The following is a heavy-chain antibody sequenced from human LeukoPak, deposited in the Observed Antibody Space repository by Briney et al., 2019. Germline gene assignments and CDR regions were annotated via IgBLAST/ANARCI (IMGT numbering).Heavy chain of an antibody. D-gene: IGHD6-13*01. J-gene: IGHJ5*02. CDR3: ARDQQLTSSWYDNWFDP. V-gene: IGHV4-59*11. Sequence: PSETLSLTCTVSGGSISSHYWSWIRQPPGKGLEWIGYIYYSGSTNYNPSLKSRVTISVDTSKNQFSLKLSSVTAADTAVYYCARDQQLTSSWYDNWFDPWGQGTLVTVSS. CDR2: IYYSGST. CDR1: GGSISSHY.